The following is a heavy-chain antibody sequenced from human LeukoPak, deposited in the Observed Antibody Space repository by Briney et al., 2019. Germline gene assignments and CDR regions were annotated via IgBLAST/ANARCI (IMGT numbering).Heavy chain of an antibody. J-gene: IGHJ4*02. Sequence: SQTLSLTCAVSGGSISSGGYSWSWIRQPPGKGLEWIGYIYHSGSTYYNPSLKSRVTISVDRSKNQFSLKLSSVTAADTDVYYCARARNYYYGSGNFDYWGQGTLVTVSS. CDR3: ARARNYYYGSGNFDY. D-gene: IGHD3-10*01. V-gene: IGHV4-30-2*01. CDR2: IYHSGST. CDR1: GGSISSGGYS.